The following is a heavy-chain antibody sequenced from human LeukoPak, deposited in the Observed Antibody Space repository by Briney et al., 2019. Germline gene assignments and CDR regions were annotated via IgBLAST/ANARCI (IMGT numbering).Heavy chain of an antibody. J-gene: IGHJ4*02. D-gene: IGHD3-22*01. CDR2: ISYEGSNE. V-gene: IGHV3-30*18. Sequence: GGSLRLSCAASGFTFSSYGMHWVRQAPGKGLEWVAVISYEGSNEFYADSVKGRFTVSRDNSKKTLNLQMNSLRVEDTAVYYCAKDGKEYYSDSSGFSDYWGQGTLVTVSS. CDR1: GFTFSSYG. CDR3: AKDGKEYYSDSSGFSDY.